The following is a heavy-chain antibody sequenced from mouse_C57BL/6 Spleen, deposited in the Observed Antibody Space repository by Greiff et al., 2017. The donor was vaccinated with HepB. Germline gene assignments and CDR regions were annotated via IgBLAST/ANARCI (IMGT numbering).Heavy chain of an antibody. Sequence: EVKLVESGGGLVKPGGSLKLSCAASGFTFSSYAMSWVRQTPEKRLEWVATISDGGSYTYYPDNVKGRCTISRDNAKNNLYLQMSHLKSEDTAMYYCASEGEVSYWCFDVRGTGITVTVSS. CDR3: ASEGEVSYWCFDV. V-gene: IGHV5-4*03. CDR2: ISDGGSYT. J-gene: IGHJ1*03. D-gene: IGHD2-1*01. CDR1: GFTFSSYA.